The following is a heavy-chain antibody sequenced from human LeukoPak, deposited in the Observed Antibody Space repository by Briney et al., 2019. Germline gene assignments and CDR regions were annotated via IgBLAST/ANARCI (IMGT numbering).Heavy chain of an antibody. Sequence: PGGSLRLSCVDSVITFSKYWMNWVRQAPGKGLEWVANMKHDGNEKHYVDSVEGRFTISRDNAKSSLYLQMNNLRAEDTAVYYCARDLGHSGYDLYDYWGQGTLVTVSS. V-gene: IGHV3-7*01. CDR2: MKHDGNEK. CDR1: VITFSKYW. CDR3: ARDLGHSGYDLYDY. D-gene: IGHD5-12*01. J-gene: IGHJ4*02.